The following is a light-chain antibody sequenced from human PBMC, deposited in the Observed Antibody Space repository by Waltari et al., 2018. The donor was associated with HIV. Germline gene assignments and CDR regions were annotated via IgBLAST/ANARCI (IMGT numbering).Light chain of an antibody. CDR2: WTS. J-gene: IGKJ2*01. CDR3: QQYYSTPYT. V-gene: IGKV4-1*01. CDR1: QSVLYSSNNKNY. Sequence: DIVMTQYPDPLAVSLGEGAPINCKSSQSVLYSSNNKNYLAWYQQKPGQPPKLLIYWTSTRSSGVPDRFSGSGSATEFTLTISSLQAEDVAVYYCQQYYSTPYTFGQGTKLQIK.